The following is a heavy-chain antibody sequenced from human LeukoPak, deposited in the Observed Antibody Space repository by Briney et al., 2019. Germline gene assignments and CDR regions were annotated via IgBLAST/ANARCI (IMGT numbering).Heavy chain of an antibody. CDR1: GYTFTSYG. D-gene: IGHD3-22*01. Sequence: EASVKVSCKASGYTFTSYGISWVRQAPGQGLEWMGWISAYNGNTNYAQKLQGRVTLTTDTSTSTVYMELRRLRSDDTAVYYCAREDYDDRSGYYPSHWGQGTLVTVSS. CDR3: AREDYDDRSGYYPSH. CDR2: ISAYNGNT. V-gene: IGHV1-18*01. J-gene: IGHJ4*02.